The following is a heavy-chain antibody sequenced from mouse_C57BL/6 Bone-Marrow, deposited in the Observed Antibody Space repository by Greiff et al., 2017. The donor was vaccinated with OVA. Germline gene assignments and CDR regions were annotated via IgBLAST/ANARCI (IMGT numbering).Heavy chain of an antibody. V-gene: IGHV1-64*01. D-gene: IGHD1-1*01. CDR2: IHPNSGSP. CDR3: AWYYGSNLFAD. CDR1: GYTFTSYW. J-gene: IGHJ3*01. Sequence: QVQLQQPGAELVKPGASVKLSCKASGYTFTSYWMHWVKQRPGQGLEWIGMIHPNSGSPNYNEKFKSKATLTVDTSSSTAYMQLSRLTSDDSAVYDCAWYYGSNLFADWGQGTLVTVSA.